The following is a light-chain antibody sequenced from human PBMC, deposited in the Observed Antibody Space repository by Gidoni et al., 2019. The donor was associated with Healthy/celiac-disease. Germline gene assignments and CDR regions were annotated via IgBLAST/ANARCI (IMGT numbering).Light chain of an antibody. Sequence: EIVLTQSPGTLSSSPGERATLSCRGSQSVSRSYLAWYQQKPGQAPRLLIYGASSRATGIPDRFSGSGSGTDFTLTISRLEPEDFAVYYCQQYGSSLYTFGQGTKLEIK. CDR3: QQYGSSLYT. V-gene: IGKV3-20*01. CDR1: QSVSRSY. CDR2: GAS. J-gene: IGKJ2*01.